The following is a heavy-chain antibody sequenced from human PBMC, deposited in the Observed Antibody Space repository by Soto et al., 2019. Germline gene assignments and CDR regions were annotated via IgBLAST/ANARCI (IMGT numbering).Heavy chain of an antibody. CDR1: GFIFSSYG. J-gene: IGHJ4*02. CDR2: ISYDGSNK. D-gene: IGHD3-22*01. V-gene: IGHV3-30*18. Sequence: GSLRLSCAASGFIFSSYGMHWVRQAPGKGLEWVAVISYDGSNKYYADSVKGRFTISRDNSKNTLYLQMNSLRAEDTAVYYCAKDRDYYDSSGSGYYFDYWGQGTLVTVSS. CDR3: AKDRDYYDSSGSGYYFDY.